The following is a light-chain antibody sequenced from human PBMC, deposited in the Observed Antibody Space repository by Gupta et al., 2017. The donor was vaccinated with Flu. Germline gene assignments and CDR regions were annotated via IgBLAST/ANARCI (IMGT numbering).Light chain of an antibody. V-gene: IGKV3-11*01. J-gene: IGKJ4*01. CDR2: DVI. CDR1: QSVGNF. Sequence: LTQSPATLSLSPGERATLSCRASQSVGNFLAGYQQKPGQAPTLLVYDVINSGTGIPARFSGSGSGTDFILTISSVEPEDVAGYYCQFSSAFGGGTKVEIK. CDR3: QFSSA.